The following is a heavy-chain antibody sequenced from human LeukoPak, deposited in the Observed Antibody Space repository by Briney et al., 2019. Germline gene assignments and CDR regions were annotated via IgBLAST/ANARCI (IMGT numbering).Heavy chain of an antibody. CDR3: AKGAYDYIEIGYFDS. CDR1: GFTSTKYA. J-gene: IGHJ4*02. V-gene: IGHV3-23*01. D-gene: IGHD5-12*01. CDR2: LIGSSSST. Sequence: PGGSLRLSCAASGFTSTKYAMNWVRQVPGKGLEWVSVLIGSSSSTDYADSVKGRFTISRDNSKNTVFLQMNSLRAEDTAIYYCAKGAYDYIEIGYFDSWGQGTLVTVSS.